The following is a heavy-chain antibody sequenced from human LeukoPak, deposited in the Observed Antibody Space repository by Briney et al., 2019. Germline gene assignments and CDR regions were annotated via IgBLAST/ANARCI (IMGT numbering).Heavy chain of an antibody. V-gene: IGHV4-39*01. CDR3: ARQGGDYYDSSGLPVD. D-gene: IGHD3-22*01. CDR2: IYYSGST. CDR1: GGSISSSSYY. Sequence: SETLSLTCTVSGGSISSSSYYWGWIRQPPGKGREWIGSIYYSGSTYYNPSLKSRVTISVDTSKNQFSLKLSSVTAADTVVYYCARQGGDYYDSSGLPVDWGQGTLVTVSS. J-gene: IGHJ4*02.